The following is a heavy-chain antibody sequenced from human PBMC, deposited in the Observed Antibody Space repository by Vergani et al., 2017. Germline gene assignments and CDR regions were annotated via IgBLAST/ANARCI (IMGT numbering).Heavy chain of an antibody. CDR3: ARDLYDISTGLSFYYGMDV. CDR1: AYSFSRYG. Sequence: QVQLVQSEAEVRKPGASVKVSCKASAYSFSRYGMHWVRQAPGQRLEWMGWINTGNGNTKYSQKFQGRVTITRDTSASTAYMEVSSLKSEDTAVYYCARDLYDISTGLSFYYGMDVWGQGTTVTVSS. D-gene: IGHD3-9*01. V-gene: IGHV1-3*04. J-gene: IGHJ6*02. CDR2: INTGNGNT.